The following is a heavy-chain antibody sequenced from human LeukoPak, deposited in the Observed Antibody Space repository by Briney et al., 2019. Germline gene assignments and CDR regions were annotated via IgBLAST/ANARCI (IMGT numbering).Heavy chain of an antibody. Sequence: SETLSLTCNVSGASISSGSYFWTWIRQPAGKGLEYVGRIYTSGVTNYKPSLKSRVTISLDTSKSQFSLKLDSVTAADTAAYYCARGDSVNCRGLFYYYYMDVWGKGTTVTVSS. CDR3: ARGDSVNCRGLFYYYYMDV. CDR1: GASISSGSYF. D-gene: IGHD1-20*01. CDR2: IYTSGVT. J-gene: IGHJ6*03. V-gene: IGHV4-61*02.